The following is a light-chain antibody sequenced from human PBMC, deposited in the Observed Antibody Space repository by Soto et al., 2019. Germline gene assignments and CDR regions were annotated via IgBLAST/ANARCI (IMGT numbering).Light chain of an antibody. Sequence: EVLMRRSPAPRSVAPVEGAPLSCRASQGIGDTLAWYQHKPGQTPRLLIYDTSTRATGVPTRFSGSRSGAEFTLTINSLQSEDFAVYYCQPYNNWPLTFGGGTKVDIK. CDR3: QPYNNWPLT. J-gene: IGKJ4*01. V-gene: IGKV3-15*01. CDR1: QGIGDT. CDR2: DTS.